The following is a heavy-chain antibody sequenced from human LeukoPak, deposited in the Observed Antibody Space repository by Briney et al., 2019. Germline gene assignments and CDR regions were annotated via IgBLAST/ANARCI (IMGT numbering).Heavy chain of an antibody. CDR3: ARDPYYYDSSGYPDY. CDR2: IYTSGST. Sequence: PSETLSLTCTVSGGSISSYYWSWIRQPAGKGLEWIGRIYTSGSTNYNPSLKSRVTMSVDTSKNQFSLKLSSVTAADTAVYYCARDPYYYDSSGYPDYWGQGTLVTVSS. V-gene: IGHV4-4*07. J-gene: IGHJ4*02. D-gene: IGHD3-22*01. CDR1: GGSISSYY.